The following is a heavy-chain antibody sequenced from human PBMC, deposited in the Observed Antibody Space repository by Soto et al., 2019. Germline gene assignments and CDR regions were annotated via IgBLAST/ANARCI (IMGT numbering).Heavy chain of an antibody. V-gene: IGHV1-24*01. Sequence: ASVKVSCKVSGYTLTELSMHWVRQAPGKGLEWKGVFDPEDGETIYAQKFQGRVTMTEDTSTDTAYMELSSLRSEDTAVYYCAASHFWSGYYTASDYYYYYGMDVWGQGTTVTVSS. J-gene: IGHJ6*02. CDR1: GYTLTELS. CDR3: AASHFWSGYYTASDYYYYYGMDV. D-gene: IGHD3-3*02. CDR2: FDPEDGET.